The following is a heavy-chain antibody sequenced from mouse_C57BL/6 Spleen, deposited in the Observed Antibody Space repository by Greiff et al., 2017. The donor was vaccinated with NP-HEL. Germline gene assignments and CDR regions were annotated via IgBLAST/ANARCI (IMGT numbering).Heavy chain of an antibody. D-gene: IGHD2-3*01. CDR2: ILPGSGST. Sequence: VQLQQSGAELMKPGASVKLSCKATGYTFTGYWIEWVKQRPGHGLEWIGEILPGSGSTNYNEKFKGKATFTADTSSNPAYMQLSSHTTEDAAIYYCARCYDGDGWYFDVWGTGTTVTVSS. CDR1: GYTFTGYW. CDR3: ARCYDGDGWYFDV. V-gene: IGHV1-9*01. J-gene: IGHJ1*03.